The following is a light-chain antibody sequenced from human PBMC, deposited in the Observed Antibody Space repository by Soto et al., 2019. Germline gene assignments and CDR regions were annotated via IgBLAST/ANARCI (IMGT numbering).Light chain of an antibody. CDR3: QQYGSSRT. Sequence: VLTQSPATLSLSLGERATLSCRASQSVSSSLAWYQQKPGQSPRLLIYHASNRATGIPDRFSGSGSGTDFTLTISRLEPEDFAVYYCQQYGSSRTFGQGTKVDIK. J-gene: IGKJ1*01. V-gene: IGKV3-20*01. CDR1: QSVSSS. CDR2: HAS.